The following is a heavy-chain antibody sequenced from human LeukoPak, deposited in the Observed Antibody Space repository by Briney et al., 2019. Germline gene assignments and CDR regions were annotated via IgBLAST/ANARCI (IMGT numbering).Heavy chain of an antibody. CDR3: ARGDLVGADDTNFDY. D-gene: IGHD1-26*01. V-gene: IGHV1-8*03. J-gene: IGHJ4*02. CDR1: GYTFTSYD. Sequence: GASVKVSCKASGYTFTSYDINWVRQATGQGLEWVGWMNPNSGNTGYAQKFQARVTITRNTSISTAYMELSSLRSEDTAVYYCARGDLVGADDTNFDYWGQGTLVTVSS. CDR2: MNPNSGNT.